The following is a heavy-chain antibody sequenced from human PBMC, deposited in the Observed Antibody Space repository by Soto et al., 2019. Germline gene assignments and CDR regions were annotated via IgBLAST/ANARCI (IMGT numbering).Heavy chain of an antibody. J-gene: IGHJ3*02. CDR1: GGSISSSSYY. CDR2: IYYSGST. Sequence: SETLSLTCTVSGGSISSSSYYWGWIRQPPGKGLEWIGSIYYSGSTYYNPSLKSRVTISVDTSKNQFSLKLSSVTAADTAVYYCARQPWLYGSGSYSPVCDAFDIWGQGTMVTVSS. CDR3: ARQPWLYGSGSYSPVCDAFDI. V-gene: IGHV4-39*01. D-gene: IGHD3-10*01.